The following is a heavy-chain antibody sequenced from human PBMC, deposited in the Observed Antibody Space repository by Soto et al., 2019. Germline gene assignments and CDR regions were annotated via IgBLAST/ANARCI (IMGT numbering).Heavy chain of an antibody. J-gene: IGHJ6*02. CDR1: GFTFSNYA. Sequence: EVQLLESGGGLVQPGGSLRLSCTASGFTFSNYATTWVRQAPGKGLEWVSGISGSGGSIYYADSVKGRFTISRDNSKNMVYLQMNSLRAEDTAVYYCAKDLGYCSSTGCYDYYAMDVWGQGTTVTVSS. D-gene: IGHD2-2*01. CDR2: ISGSGGSI. V-gene: IGHV3-23*01. CDR3: AKDLGYCSSTGCYDYYAMDV.